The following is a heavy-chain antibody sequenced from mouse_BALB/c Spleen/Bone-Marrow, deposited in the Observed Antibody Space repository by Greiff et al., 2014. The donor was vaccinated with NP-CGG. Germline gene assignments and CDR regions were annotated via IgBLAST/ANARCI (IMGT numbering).Heavy chain of an antibody. V-gene: IGHV1-4*01. CDR1: GSTFTNYT. J-gene: IGHJ4*01. CDR2: INPSSGYT. CDR3: ARGHYGSSYSAVDY. Sequence: VQLQQSGAELARPGASVQMSCKASGSTFTNYTMHRIKQRPGQGLEWIGYINPSSGYTNHNQKFKVKATLTADKSSSTAYMQLSSLTSEASAVYYCARGHYGSSYSAVDYWGQGTSVTVSS. D-gene: IGHD1-1*01.